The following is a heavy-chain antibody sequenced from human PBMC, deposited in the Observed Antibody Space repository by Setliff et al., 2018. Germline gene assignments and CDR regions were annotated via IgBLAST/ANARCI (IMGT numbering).Heavy chain of an antibody. CDR1: GYTFTSYD. D-gene: IGHD3-22*01. CDR2: MSPTSGNT. J-gene: IGHJ5*02. CDR3: ARDALYDSNDRNSYYGNWLDP. V-gene: IGHV1-8*01. Sequence: GASVKVSCKASGYTFTSYDINWVRQATGQGLEWMGWMSPTSGNTGYAEKFQGRVTFSADESMSTVYMELSSLTSADTALYYCARDALYDSNDRNSYYGNWLDPWGQGTLVTVSS.